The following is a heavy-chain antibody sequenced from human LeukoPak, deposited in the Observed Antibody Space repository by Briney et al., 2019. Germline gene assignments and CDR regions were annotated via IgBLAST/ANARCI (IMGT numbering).Heavy chain of an antibody. CDR2: IYYSGST. V-gene: IGHV4-39*07. CDR1: GGSISSSSYY. CDR3: ARDRITMVRGVEYNWFDP. D-gene: IGHD3-10*01. Sequence: SETLSLTCTVSGGSISSSSYYWGWIRQPPGKGLEWIGSIYYSGSTYYNPSLKSRVTISVDTSKNQFSLKLSSVTAADTAVYYCARDRITMVRGVEYNWFDPWGQGTLVTVSS. J-gene: IGHJ5*02.